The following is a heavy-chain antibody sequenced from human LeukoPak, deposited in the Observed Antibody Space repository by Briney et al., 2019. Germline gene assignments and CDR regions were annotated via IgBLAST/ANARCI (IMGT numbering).Heavy chain of an antibody. V-gene: IGHV4-59*13. D-gene: IGHD5-18*01. J-gene: IGHJ6*02. CDR1: GGSISTYY. CDR3: ARDRLPYSYGYGLDV. Sequence: SETLSLTCSVSGGSISTYYWSWVRQPPGKGLEWIGYVYYSGSTNYNPSLRSQVTISVDTSKNQFSLKLTSVTAADTAVYYCARDRLPYSYGYGLDVWGQGTTVTVS. CDR2: VYYSGST.